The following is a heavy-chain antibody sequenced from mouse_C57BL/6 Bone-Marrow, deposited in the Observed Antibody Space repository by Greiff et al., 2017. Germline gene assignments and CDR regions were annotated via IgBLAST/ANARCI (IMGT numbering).Heavy chain of an antibody. CDR3: ARYGPNPYAMDY. CDR2: INPSSGYT. CDR1: GYTFTSYT. V-gene: IGHV1-4*01. D-gene: IGHD1-1*02. J-gene: IGHJ4*01. Sequence: VQLQESGAELARPGASVKMSCKASGYTFTSYTMHWVKQRPGQGLEWIGYINPSSGYTKYNQKFKDKATLTADKSSSTAYMQLRSLTSEDSAVYYCARYGPNPYAMDYWGQGTSVTVSS.